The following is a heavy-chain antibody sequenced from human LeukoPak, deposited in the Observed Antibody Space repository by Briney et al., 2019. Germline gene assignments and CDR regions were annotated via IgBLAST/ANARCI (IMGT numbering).Heavy chain of an antibody. J-gene: IGHJ6*02. Sequence: SETLSLTCAVYGGSFSGYYWSWIRQPPGKGLEWIGEINHSGSTNYNPSLKSRVTISVDTSKNQFSLKLSSVTAADTAVYYCARGNTSDSGALNYYYYYGMDVWGQGTTVTVSS. CDR3: ARGNTSDSGALNYYYYYGMDV. CDR2: INHSGST. V-gene: IGHV4-34*01. D-gene: IGHD6-19*01. CDR1: GGSFSGYY.